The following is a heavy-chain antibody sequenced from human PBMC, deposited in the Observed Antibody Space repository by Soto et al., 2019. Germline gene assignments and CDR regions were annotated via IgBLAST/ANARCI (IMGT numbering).Heavy chain of an antibody. Sequence: QAQLVQSGAEVKKPGASVKVSCKASGYTFTSYYIHWVRQAPGQGLEWMGIINPSGGSTSYAQKFQGRVTMTSDTSTSTVYMELSSLRSEDTAVYYCARDICTNGVCNWFDPWGQGTLVTVSS. CDR3: ARDICTNGVCNWFDP. D-gene: IGHD2-8*01. CDR1: GYTFTSYY. CDR2: INPSGGST. J-gene: IGHJ5*02. V-gene: IGHV1-46*01.